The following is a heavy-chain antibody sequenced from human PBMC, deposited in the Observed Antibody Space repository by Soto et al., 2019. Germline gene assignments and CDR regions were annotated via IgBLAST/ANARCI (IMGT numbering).Heavy chain of an antibody. Sequence: GASVKVSCKASGYTFTHYTIHWVRQAPGQSLEWMGWINPENGYTKYSQKFQGRVTITRDTSASTAYMELSGLRSEDTGLYYCIRGKGAGVWFDPWGQATLVTVSS. J-gene: IGHJ5*02. CDR3: IRGKGAGVWFDP. CDR1: GYTFTHYT. D-gene: IGHD1-26*01. V-gene: IGHV1-3*01. CDR2: INPENGYT.